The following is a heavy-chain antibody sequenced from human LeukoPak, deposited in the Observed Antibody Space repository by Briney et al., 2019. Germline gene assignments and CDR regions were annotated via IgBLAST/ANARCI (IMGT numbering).Heavy chain of an antibody. CDR1: GYTFTCYY. D-gene: IGHD3-22*01. Sequence: APVKPSDPPSGYTFTCYYMHWVRQSPGQGLEWMGWINPNSGGTNYAQKFQGRVTMTRDTSISTAYMELSRLRSDATAVYYCASLYYYDSSAEDYFYVGMDIWGQGTTVTVSS. V-gene: IGHV1-2*02. CDR3: ASLYYYDSSAEDYFYVGMDI. CDR2: INPNSGGT. J-gene: IGHJ6*02.